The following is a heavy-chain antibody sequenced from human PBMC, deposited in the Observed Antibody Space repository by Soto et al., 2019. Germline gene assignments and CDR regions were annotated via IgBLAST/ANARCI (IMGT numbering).Heavy chain of an antibody. CDR1: GGSISSYY. Sequence: KPSETLSLTCTVSGGSISSYYWSWIRQPPGKGLEWIGYIYYSGSTNYNPSLKSRVTISVDTSKNQFSLKLSSVTAADTAVYYCARDIGTRSGTQNWFDPWGQGTLVTVSS. CDR3: ARDIGTRSGTQNWFDP. J-gene: IGHJ5*02. CDR2: IYYSGST. D-gene: IGHD3-10*01. V-gene: IGHV4-59*01.